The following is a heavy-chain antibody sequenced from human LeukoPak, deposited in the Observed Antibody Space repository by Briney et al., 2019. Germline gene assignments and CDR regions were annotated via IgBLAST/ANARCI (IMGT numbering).Heavy chain of an antibody. V-gene: IGHV3-48*01. CDR2: ISSSSSTI. CDR3: AGASGCGGDCYAFDY. Sequence: PGGSPRLSCAASGFTFSSYSMNWVRQAPGKGLEWVSYISSSSSTIYYADSVKGRFTISRDNAKNSLYLQMNSLRAEDTAVYYCAGASGCGGDCYAFDYWGQGTLVTVSS. J-gene: IGHJ4*02. D-gene: IGHD2-21*01. CDR1: GFTFSSYS.